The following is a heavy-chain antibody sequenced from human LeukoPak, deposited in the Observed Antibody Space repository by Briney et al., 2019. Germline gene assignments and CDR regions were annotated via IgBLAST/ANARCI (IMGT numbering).Heavy chain of an antibody. V-gene: IGHV3-21*05. J-gene: IGHJ6*02. CDR1: GFTFSSYS. Sequence: GGSLRLSCAASGFTFSSYSMNWVRQAPGKGLEWVSYISSSSSYTNYADSVKGRFTISRDNAKNSLYLQMNSLRAEDTAVYYCARDNTVVVTGYYGMDVWGQGTTVTVSS. D-gene: IGHD2-21*02. CDR3: ARDNTVVVTGYYGMDV. CDR2: ISSSSSYT.